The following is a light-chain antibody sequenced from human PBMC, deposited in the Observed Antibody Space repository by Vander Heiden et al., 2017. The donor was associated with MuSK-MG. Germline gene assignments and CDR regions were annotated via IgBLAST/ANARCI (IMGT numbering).Light chain of an antibody. J-gene: IGLJ2*01. Sequence: QSALTQPRSVSGSPGQSVTISCTGTSSDVGGYNYVSWYQQHPGKAPKLMIYDVSKRPAGVPDRFSGSKSGNTASLTISGLQDEDEADYYCCSYAGSDTLVFGGGTKLTVL. CDR1: SSDVGGYNY. CDR3: CSYAGSDTLV. CDR2: DVS. V-gene: IGLV2-11*01.